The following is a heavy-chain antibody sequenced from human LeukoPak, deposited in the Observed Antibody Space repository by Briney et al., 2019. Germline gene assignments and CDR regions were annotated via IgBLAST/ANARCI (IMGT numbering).Heavy chain of an antibody. D-gene: IGHD3-22*01. CDR2: IYSSGSA. CDR3: ARRPQGGFYDSSGFYYYYMDV. V-gene: IGHV4-59*12. Sequence: SETLSLTCTVSGDSISNYQWSWIRQPPGKGLEWIGNIYSSGSANYNPSLKSRVTISVDTSKNQFSLKLSSVTAADTAVYYCARRPQGGFYDSSGFYYYYMDVWGKGTTVTISS. J-gene: IGHJ6*03. CDR1: GDSISNYQ.